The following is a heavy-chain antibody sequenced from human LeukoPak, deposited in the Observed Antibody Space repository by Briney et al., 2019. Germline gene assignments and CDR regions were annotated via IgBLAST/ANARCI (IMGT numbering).Heavy chain of an antibody. V-gene: IGHV4-59*01. CDR3: ARVGLGSGSSTGNYYYMDV. CDR2: IYYSGSS. J-gene: IGHJ6*03. CDR1: GGSISSYY. D-gene: IGHD3-10*01. Sequence: SETLSLTCTVSGGSISSYYWSWIRQPPGKGLEWIGYIYYSGSSKYNPSLKNRITISVDTSKNQLSLKLSSVTAADTAVYYCARVGLGSGSSTGNYYYMDVWGKGTTVTVSS.